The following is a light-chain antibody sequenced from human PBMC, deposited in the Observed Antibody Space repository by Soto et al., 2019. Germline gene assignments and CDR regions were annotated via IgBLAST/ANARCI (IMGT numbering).Light chain of an antibody. V-gene: IGKV1-27*01. CDR1: QGISSY. CDR3: QKYNIVPWT. J-gene: IGKJ1*01. Sequence: DLQMTQSPSSLSASVGDRVTITCRASQGISSYLAWYQQKPGKVPKLLIYAASTLQSGVPSRFSGTGSGTDFTLTISSLQPEDFATYYCQKYNIVPWTFGQGTKVESK. CDR2: AAS.